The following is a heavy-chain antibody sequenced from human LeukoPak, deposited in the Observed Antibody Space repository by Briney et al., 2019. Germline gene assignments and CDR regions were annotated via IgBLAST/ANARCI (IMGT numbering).Heavy chain of an antibody. J-gene: IGHJ1*01. CDR1: GFTLSSYE. CDR2: IDYDGGSG. V-gene: IGHV3-23*01. D-gene: IGHD6-19*01. Sequence: GGSLRLSCTVSGFTLSSYEMSWIRQAPGKGLEWVSSIDYDGGSGHYADCVKGRFTISRDNSNNTLFLHLNSLRGEDTAVYYCTRNSGWYGLSWGQGTLVTVSS. CDR3: TRNSGWYGLS.